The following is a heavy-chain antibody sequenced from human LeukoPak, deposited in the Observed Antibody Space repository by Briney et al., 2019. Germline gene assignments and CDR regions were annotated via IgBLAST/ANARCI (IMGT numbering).Heavy chain of an antibody. CDR3: ARDAAPLGYYFDY. CDR1: GGTFSSYA. CDR2: IIPILGIA. V-gene: IGHV1-69*04. D-gene: IGHD6-25*01. J-gene: IGHJ4*02. Sequence: SVKVSCKASGGTFSSYAISWVRQAPGQGLEWMGRIIPILGIANYAQKFQGRVTITADKSTSTAYMELSSLRSEDTAVYYCARDAAPLGYYFDYWGQGTLVSVSS.